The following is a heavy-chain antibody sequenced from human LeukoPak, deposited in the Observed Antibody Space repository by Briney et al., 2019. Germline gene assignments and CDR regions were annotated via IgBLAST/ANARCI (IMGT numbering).Heavy chain of an antibody. J-gene: IGHJ6*03. CDR1: GYTFTSYY. CDR2: INSHSGGT. V-gene: IGHV1-2*02. CDR3: ARGVVAATFYYYMDV. Sequence: ASVKVSCKASGYTFTSYYMHWVRQAPGQGLEWMGWINSHSGGTNYAPKFQGRVSMTRDTSISTAYMELSRLRSDDTAVYYCARGVVAATFYYYMDVWGKGTTATVSS. D-gene: IGHD2-15*01.